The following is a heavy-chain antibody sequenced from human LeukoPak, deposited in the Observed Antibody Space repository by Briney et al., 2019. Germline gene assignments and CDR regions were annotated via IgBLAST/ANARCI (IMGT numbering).Heavy chain of an antibody. V-gene: IGHV3-11*05. Sequence: GGSLRLSCAASGFTFSDYYMSWIRQAPGKGLEWVSYISGSSSYTNYAESVKGRFTISRDNAKNSLYLQMNSLRGEDTAVYYCARDRDYYNYFEYWGQGTLVTVSS. J-gene: IGHJ4*02. D-gene: IGHD3-10*01. CDR1: GFTFSDYY. CDR3: ARDRDYYNYFEY. CDR2: ISGSSSYT.